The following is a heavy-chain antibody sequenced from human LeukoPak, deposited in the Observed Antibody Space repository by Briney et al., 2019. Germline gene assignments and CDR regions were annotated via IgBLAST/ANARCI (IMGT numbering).Heavy chain of an antibody. CDR3: ARADRGSYLPDY. Sequence: PGRSLRLSCAASGFTFSSYAMHWVRQAPGKGLEWVTVISYDGSNEFYADSVKGRFTISRDNSKNTLYLQMNSLRAEDTAVYYRARADRGSYLPDYWGQGTLVTVSS. J-gene: IGHJ4*02. CDR1: GFTFSSYA. CDR2: ISYDGSNE. D-gene: IGHD1-26*01. V-gene: IGHV3-30-3*01.